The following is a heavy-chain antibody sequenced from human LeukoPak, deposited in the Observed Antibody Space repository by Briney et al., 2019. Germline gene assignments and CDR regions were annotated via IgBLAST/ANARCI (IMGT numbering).Heavy chain of an antibody. CDR3: AKGGITMIVVVITPLDI. V-gene: IGHV3-23*01. D-gene: IGHD3-22*01. CDR2: ISGSGGST. CDR1: GFPFRSHN. Sequence: GGSLRLSCAASGFPFRSHNMNWVRQAPGKGLEWVSAISGSGGSTYYADSVKGRFTISRDNSKNTLYLQMNSLRAEDTAVYYCAKGGITMIVVVITPLDIWGQGTMVTVFS. J-gene: IGHJ3*02.